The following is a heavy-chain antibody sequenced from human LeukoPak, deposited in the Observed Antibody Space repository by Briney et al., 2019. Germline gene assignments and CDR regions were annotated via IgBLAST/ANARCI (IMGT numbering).Heavy chain of an antibody. CDR3: ARALRAYSYGTFDY. CDR1: GFTFSSYS. Sequence: GGSLRLSCAASGFTFSSYSMNWVRQAPGKGLEWVSYISSSSGTIYYADSVEGRFTISRDNAKNSLYLQMNSLRAGDTAVYYCARALRAYSYGTFDYWGQGTLVTVSS. CDR2: ISSSSGTI. J-gene: IGHJ4*02. D-gene: IGHD5-18*01. V-gene: IGHV3-48*01.